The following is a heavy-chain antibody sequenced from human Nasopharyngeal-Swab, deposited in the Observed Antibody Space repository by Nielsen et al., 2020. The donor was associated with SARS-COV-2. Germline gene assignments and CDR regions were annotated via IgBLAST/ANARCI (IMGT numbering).Heavy chain of an antibody. CDR1: GFTFSSYT. D-gene: IGHD2-15*01. J-gene: IGHJ4*02. CDR3: VKDRGAHPVVVVAAS. CDR2: ISSNGGST. Sequence: GGSLRLSCSASGFTFSSYTMHWVRQAPGKGLEHVSAISSNGGSTYYADSVKGRFAISRDNSKNTLNLQMSSLRAEDTAVYYCVKDRGAHPVVVVAASWGQGTLVTVSS. V-gene: IGHV3-64D*06.